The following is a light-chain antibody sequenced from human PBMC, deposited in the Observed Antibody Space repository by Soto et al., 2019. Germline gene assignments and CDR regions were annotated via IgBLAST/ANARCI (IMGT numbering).Light chain of an antibody. CDR3: SSYTSSTTLV. CDR2: DVN. V-gene: IGLV2-14*01. J-gene: IGLJ2*01. CDR1: ASDVGGYNY. Sequence: QSALTQPASVSGSPGQSITISCTGTASDVGGYNYVAWYQQHPGKVPKLMMYDVNNRPSGVSYRFSGSKSGNTASLTISGFQAEDEGDYYCSSYTSSTTLVFGGGTKVTVL.